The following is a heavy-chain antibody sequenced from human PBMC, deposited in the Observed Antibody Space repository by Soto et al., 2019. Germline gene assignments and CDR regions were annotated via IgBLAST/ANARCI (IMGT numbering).Heavy chain of an antibody. V-gene: IGHV4-61*01. Sequence: SETLSLTCSVSGGSVSSGYYSWNWIRQPPGKGLEWIGYINYSGVTHYNPSLKSRVTISVDTSKNQSSLKLSSVTAADTAVYYCARTYYYGSGSLYYFDYWGQGTLVTVSS. CDR3: ARTYYYGSGSLYYFDY. D-gene: IGHD3-10*01. CDR1: GGSVSSGYYS. J-gene: IGHJ4*02. CDR2: INYSGVT.